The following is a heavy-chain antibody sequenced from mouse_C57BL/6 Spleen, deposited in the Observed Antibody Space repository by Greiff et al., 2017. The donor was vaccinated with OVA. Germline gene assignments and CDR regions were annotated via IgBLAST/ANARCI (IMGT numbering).Heavy chain of an antibody. D-gene: IGHD2-1*01. CDR2: IHPNSGST. V-gene: IGHV1-64*01. CDR1: GYTFTSYW. CDR3: AIYYDYFDY. Sequence: VQLQQPGAELVKPGASVSLSCKASGYTFTSYWMHWVKQRPGQGLEWIGMIHPNSGSTNYNEKFKSKATLTVDKSSSTAYMQLSSLTSEDSAVYYCAIYYDYFDYWGQGTTLTVSS. J-gene: IGHJ2*01.